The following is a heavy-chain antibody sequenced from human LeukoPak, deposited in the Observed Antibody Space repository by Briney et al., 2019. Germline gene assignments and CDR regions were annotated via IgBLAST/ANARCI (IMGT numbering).Heavy chain of an antibody. V-gene: IGHV3-11*04. CDR2: ISSGGTTT. CDR3: AKGSKAVLFTRDHYMDV. J-gene: IGHJ6*03. Sequence: GGSLRLSCAASGFTFSDFYMSWIRQAPGKGLEWVSYISSGGTTTYYADSVKGRVTISRDNAKNTLYLHMNSLRAEDTAVYFCAKGSKAVLFTRDHYMDVWGKGTTFTISS. CDR1: GFTFSDFY. D-gene: IGHD6-19*01.